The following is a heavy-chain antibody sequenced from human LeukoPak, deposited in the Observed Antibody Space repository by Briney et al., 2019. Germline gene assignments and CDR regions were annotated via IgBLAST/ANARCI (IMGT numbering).Heavy chain of an antibody. V-gene: IGHV4-34*01. D-gene: IGHD6-13*01. CDR2: INHSGST. CDR1: GGSFSDYY. Sequence: PSETLSLTCAVYGGSFSDYYWSWIRQPPGKGLEWIGEINHSGSTNYNPSLKSRVTISVDTSKNQFSLKLSSVTAADTAVYYCARDGGGSSSFQYWGQGTLVTVSS. CDR3: ARDGGGSSSFQY. J-gene: IGHJ4*02.